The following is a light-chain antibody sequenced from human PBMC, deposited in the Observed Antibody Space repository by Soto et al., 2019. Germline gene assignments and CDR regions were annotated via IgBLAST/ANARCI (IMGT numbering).Light chain of an antibody. CDR2: GAS. V-gene: IGKV3-20*01. CDR1: QSVSSSY. Sequence: EIVLMQSPGTLSLSAGERVTLSCRASQSVSSSYLAWYQQKPGQAPRLVIHGASSRATGIPDRFSGSGSGTDFTLTISRLEPEDSAVYYCQQYGSSPRTFGQGTKVEIK. CDR3: QQYGSSPRT. J-gene: IGKJ1*01.